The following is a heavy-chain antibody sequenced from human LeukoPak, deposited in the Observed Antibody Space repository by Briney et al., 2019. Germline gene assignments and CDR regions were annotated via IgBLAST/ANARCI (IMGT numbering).Heavy chain of an antibody. D-gene: IGHD4-17*01. J-gene: IGHJ4*02. V-gene: IGHV3-23*01. CDR3: VKGGCTVTTGDLVGY. CDR2: ISGGGGIT. Sequence: GGSLRLSCAVSAFTFSRSALCWGRQAPGKGLEWVSVISGGGGITNYADSVKGRFTISRDNSNNTLSLQMNSLRVEDTAVYYCVKGGCTVTTGDLVGYWGQGTLSPSPQ. CDR1: AFTFSRSA.